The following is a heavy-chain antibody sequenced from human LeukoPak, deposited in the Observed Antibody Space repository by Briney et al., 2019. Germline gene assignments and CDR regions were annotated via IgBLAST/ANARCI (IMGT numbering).Heavy chain of an antibody. D-gene: IGHD3-10*01. Sequence: ASVKVSCKASGYTFTSYGISWVRQAPGQGLEWMGWISAYNGNTNYAQKLQGRVTMTTDTSTSTAYMELRSLRSDDTAVYCCARDFLTMVRGVIPFDYWGQGTLVTVSS. CDR3: ARDFLTMVRGVIPFDY. CDR1: GYTFTSYG. CDR2: ISAYNGNT. J-gene: IGHJ4*02. V-gene: IGHV1-18*01.